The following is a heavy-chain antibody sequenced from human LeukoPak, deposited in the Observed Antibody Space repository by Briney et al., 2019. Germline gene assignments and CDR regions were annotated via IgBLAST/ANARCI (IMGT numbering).Heavy chain of an antibody. CDR3: ASSYGNSYDSSGYYYVDYFDY. CDR1: GGSISSSSYY. V-gene: IGHV4-39*01. D-gene: IGHD3-22*01. J-gene: IGHJ4*02. CDR2: IYYSGST. Sequence: SETLSLTCTVSGGSISSSSYYWGWIRQPPGQGLEWIGSIYYSGSTYYNPSLKSRVTISVDTSKNQFSLKLSSVTAADTAVYYCASSYGNSYDSSGYYYVDYFDYWGQGTLDTVSS.